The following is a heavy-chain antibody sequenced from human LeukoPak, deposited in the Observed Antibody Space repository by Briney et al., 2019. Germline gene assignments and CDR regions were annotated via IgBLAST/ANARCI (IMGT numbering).Heavy chain of an antibody. Sequence: PSETLSLTCTVSGGSISSYYWSWIRQPPGKGLEWIEYIYYSGSTNYNPSLKSRVTISVDTSKNQFSLKLSSVTAADTAVDYCARGWEEEAFDSWRQGTMVTLSS. J-gene: IGHJ3*02. CDR3: ARGWEEEAFDS. D-gene: IGHD1-26*01. CDR1: GGSISSYY. V-gene: IGHV4-59*01. CDR2: IYYSGST.